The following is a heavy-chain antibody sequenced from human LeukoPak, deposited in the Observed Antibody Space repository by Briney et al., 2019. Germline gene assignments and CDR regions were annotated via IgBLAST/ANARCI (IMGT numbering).Heavy chain of an antibody. Sequence: SETLSLTCTVSGGSISSYYWSWIRQPPGKGLEWIGYIYYSGSTNYNPPLKSRVTISVDTSKNQFSLKLSSVTAADTAVYYCARAPDYCSSTSCYGPRRPGAFDIWGQGTMVTVSS. CDR3: ARAPDYCSSTSCYGPRRPGAFDI. J-gene: IGHJ3*02. D-gene: IGHD2-2*01. CDR1: GGSISSYY. V-gene: IGHV4-59*01. CDR2: IYYSGST.